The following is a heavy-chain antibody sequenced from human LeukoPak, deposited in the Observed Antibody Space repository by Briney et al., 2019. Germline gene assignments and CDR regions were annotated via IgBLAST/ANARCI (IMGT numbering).Heavy chain of an antibody. CDR2: ISAYNGNA. J-gene: IGHJ4*02. CDR3: ARVGSYCTSTCCFDY. CDR1: GYTFTSYG. D-gene: IGHD2-2*01. V-gene: IGHV1-18*01. Sequence: ASVKVSCKASGYTFTSYGISWVRQAPGQGLEWMGWISAYNGNANYAQNLQGRVTMTTDTSTSTVYMELRSLRSDDTAVYYCARVGSYCTSTCCFDYWGQGTLVTVSS.